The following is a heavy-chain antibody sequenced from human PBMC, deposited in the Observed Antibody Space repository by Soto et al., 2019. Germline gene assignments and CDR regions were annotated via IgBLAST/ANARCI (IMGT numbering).Heavy chain of an antibody. V-gene: IGHV1-69*13. CDR1: GGTFSSYA. Sequence: VKVSCKASGGTFSSYAISWVRQAPGQGLEGMGGIIPIFGTANYAQKFQGRVTITADESTSTAYMELSSLRSEDTAVYYCARGAIRGYGMDVWGQGNTVTVSS. D-gene: IGHD3-10*01. J-gene: IGHJ6*02. CDR2: IIPIFGTA. CDR3: ARGAIRGYGMDV.